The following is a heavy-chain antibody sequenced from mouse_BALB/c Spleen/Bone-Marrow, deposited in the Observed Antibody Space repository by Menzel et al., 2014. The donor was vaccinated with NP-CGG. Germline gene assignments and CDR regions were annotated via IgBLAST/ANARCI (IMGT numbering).Heavy chain of an antibody. CDR2: IYPGSGST. CDR1: GYNFTSYW. J-gene: IGHJ3*01. Sequence: QVQLQQSGPELVKPGTSVKLSCKASGYNFTSYWINWVKLRPGQGLEWIGDIYPGSGSTNYNGKFKSKATLTVDTSSSTAYMQLSSLASEDSALYYCARFSQLGLLAYWGQGTLVTVSA. CDR3: ARFSQLGLLAY. V-gene: IGHV1-55*01. D-gene: IGHD3-1*01.